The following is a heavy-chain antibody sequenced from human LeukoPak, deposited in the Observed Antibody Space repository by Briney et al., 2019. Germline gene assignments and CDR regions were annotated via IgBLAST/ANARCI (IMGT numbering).Heavy chain of an antibody. CDR2: ISGSGGST. CDR3: ATDLYSGSYYYFDY. V-gene: IGHV3-23*01. D-gene: IGHD1-26*01. CDR1: GFTVSSNY. Sequence: GGSLRLSCAASGFTVSSNYMSWVRQAPGKGLEWVSAISGSGGSTYYADSVKGRFTISRDNSKNTLYLQMNSLRAEDTAVYYCATDLYSGSYYYFDYWGQGALVTVSS. J-gene: IGHJ4*02.